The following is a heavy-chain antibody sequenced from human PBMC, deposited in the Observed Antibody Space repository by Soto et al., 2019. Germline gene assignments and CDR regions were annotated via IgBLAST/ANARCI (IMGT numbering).Heavy chain of an antibody. CDR2: IYYTVIT. CDR1: CASINNYH. D-gene: IGHD5-18*01. Sequence: SETLSLTCTVSCASINNYHWTWIRQPPGNGLECIAYIYYTVITNXXPSLNSRXXISMGTSKNQXSLKLXSVTAADTAVYYCARDLNSYRSLDYWAQGTLVTVSS. V-gene: IGHV4-59*01. J-gene: IGHJ4*02. CDR3: ARDLNSYRSLDY.